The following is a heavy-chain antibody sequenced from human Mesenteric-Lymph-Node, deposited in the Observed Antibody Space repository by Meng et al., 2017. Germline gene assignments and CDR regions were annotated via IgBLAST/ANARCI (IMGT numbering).Heavy chain of an antibody. CDR1: GGTFSSYA. CDR3: ARGPDEYSSSWYKARYGMDV. CDR2: IIPIFGTA. D-gene: IGHD6-13*01. V-gene: IGHV1-69*06. Sequence: SVKVSCKASGGTFSSYAISWVRQAPGQGLEWMGGIIPIFGTANYAQKFQGRVTITADKSTSTAYMELSSLRSEDTAVYYCARGPDEYSSSWYKARYGMDVWRQGTTL. J-gene: IGHJ6*02.